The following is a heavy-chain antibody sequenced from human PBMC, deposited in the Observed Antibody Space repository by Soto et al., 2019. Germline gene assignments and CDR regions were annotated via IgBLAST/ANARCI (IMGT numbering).Heavy chain of an antibody. V-gene: IGHV3-30*03. Sequence: GGSLRLSCVDSGFTFNNYGMYWVRQAPGKGLEWVAVISSDGSNKYYVDSVKGRFTISRDNSKNTVYLRMNSLRVEDTAVYYCASKTHTHFDSWGQGTLVTVSS. CDR3: ASKTHTHFDS. J-gene: IGHJ4*02. CDR2: ISSDGSNK. D-gene: IGHD2-2*02. CDR1: GFTFNNYG.